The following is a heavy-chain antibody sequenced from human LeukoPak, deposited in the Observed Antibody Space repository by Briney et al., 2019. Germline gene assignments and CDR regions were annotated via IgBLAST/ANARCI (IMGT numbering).Heavy chain of an antibody. CDR3: ATDSAGLYDYGYFDY. CDR1: GFTFSSYA. J-gene: IGHJ4*02. CDR2: FDPEDGET. D-gene: IGHD4-17*01. V-gene: IGHV1-24*01. Sequence: GGSLRLSCAASGFTFSSYAMSWVRQAPGKGLEWMGGFDPEDGETIYAQKFQGRVTMTEDTSTDTAYMELSSLRSEDTAVYYCATDSAGLYDYGYFDYWGQGTLVTVSS.